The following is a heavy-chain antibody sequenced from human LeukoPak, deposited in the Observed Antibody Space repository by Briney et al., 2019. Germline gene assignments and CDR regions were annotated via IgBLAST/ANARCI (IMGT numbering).Heavy chain of an antibody. CDR3: ARAAGLFLDY. D-gene: IGHD3-10*01. V-gene: IGHV3-21*05. J-gene: IGHJ4*02. CDR1: GFTFKSYS. CDR2: ITSTSSDL. Sequence: PGGSLRLSCVASGFTFKSYSMNWVRQAPGKGLEWVSFITSTSSDLFYSDSVKGRFTVSRDNARNALYLQMNSLTAEDTAVYYCARAAGLFLDYWGQGSLVTVPS.